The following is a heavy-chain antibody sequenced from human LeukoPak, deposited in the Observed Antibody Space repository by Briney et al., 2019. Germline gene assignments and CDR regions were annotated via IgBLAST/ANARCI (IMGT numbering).Heavy chain of an antibody. CDR2: FDPEDGET. CDR3: ARGQDTAVENWFDP. D-gene: IGHD5-18*01. J-gene: IGHJ5*02. Sequence: GASVKVSCKVSGYTLTELSMHWVRQAPGKGLEWMGGFDPEDGETIYAQKFQGRVTMTRDTSISTAYMELSRLRSDDTAVYYCARGQDTAVENWFDPWGQGTLVTVSS. V-gene: IGHV1-24*01. CDR1: GYTLTELS.